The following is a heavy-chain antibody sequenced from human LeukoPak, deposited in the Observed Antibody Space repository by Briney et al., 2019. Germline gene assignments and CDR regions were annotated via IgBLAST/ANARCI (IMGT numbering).Heavy chain of an antibody. Sequence: SETLSLTCAVYGGSFSGYYWSWIRQPPGKGLEWIGEINHSGSTNYNPSLKSRVTISVDTSKNQFSLKLSSVTAADTAVYYCARIRKGVIRYYFDYWGQGTLVTVSS. CDR3: ARIRKGVIRYYFDY. D-gene: IGHD3-10*01. CDR1: GGSFSGYY. J-gene: IGHJ4*02. V-gene: IGHV4-34*01. CDR2: INHSGST.